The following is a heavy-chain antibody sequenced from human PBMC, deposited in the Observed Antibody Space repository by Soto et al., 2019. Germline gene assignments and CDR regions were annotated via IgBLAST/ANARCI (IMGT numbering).Heavy chain of an antibody. CDR1: GYSFTSYW. CDR3: AGLAGEEDGIGAFDI. J-gene: IGHJ3*02. D-gene: IGHD6-19*01. V-gene: IGHV5-51*01. Sequence: GESLKISCKGSGYSFTSYWIGWVRQMPGKGLEWMGIIYPGDSDTRYSPSFQGQVTISADKSISTAYLQWSSLKASDTAMYYCAGLAGEEDGIGAFDIWGQGTMVTVSS. CDR2: IYPGDSDT.